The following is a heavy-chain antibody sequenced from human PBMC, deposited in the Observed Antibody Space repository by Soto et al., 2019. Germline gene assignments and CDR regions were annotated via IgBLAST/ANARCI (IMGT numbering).Heavy chain of an antibody. CDR3: AKGPYSSSWPYYFDY. D-gene: IGHD6-13*01. CDR1: GFPFSSYA. J-gene: IGHJ4*02. V-gene: IGHV3-23*01. CDR2: ISGSGGST. Sequence: GGSLRLSCAASGFPFSSYAMSWVRQAPGKGLEWVSAISGSGGSTYYADSVKGRFTISRDNSKNTLYLQMNSLGAEDTAVYYCAKGPYSSSWPYYFDYWGQGTLVTVSS.